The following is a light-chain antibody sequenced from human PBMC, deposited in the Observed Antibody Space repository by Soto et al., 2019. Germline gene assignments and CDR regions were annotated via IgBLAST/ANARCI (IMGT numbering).Light chain of an antibody. CDR2: EIS. CDR1: QSVSSSY. CDR3: QYYGTSPLYT. Sequence: EIVLTQSPGTLSLSPGERATLSCRASQSVSSSYLAWYQQKPGQAPRLLICEISDRADGIPDRFSGSGSGTDFTLTISRLEPEDSAIYYCQYYGTSPLYTFGQGTKLEI. J-gene: IGKJ2*01. V-gene: IGKV3-20*01.